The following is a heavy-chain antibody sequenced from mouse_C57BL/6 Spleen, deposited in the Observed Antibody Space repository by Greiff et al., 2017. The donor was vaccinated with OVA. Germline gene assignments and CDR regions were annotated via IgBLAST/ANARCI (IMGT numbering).Heavy chain of an antibody. D-gene: IGHD2-4*01. CDR1: GYSITSGYY. J-gene: IGHJ2*01. CDR3: ARDTIYYDYDY. V-gene: IGHV3-6*01. Sequence: ESGPGLVKPSQSLSLTCSVTGYSITSGYYWNWIRQFPGNKLEWMGYISYDGSNNYNPSLKNRISITRDTSKNTLFLKLNSVTTEDTATYYCARDTIYYDYDYWGQGTTLTVSS. CDR2: ISYDGSN.